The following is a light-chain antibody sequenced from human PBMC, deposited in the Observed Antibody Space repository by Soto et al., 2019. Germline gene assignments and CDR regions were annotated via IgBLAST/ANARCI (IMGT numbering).Light chain of an antibody. J-gene: IGKJ1*01. CDR1: QSGSSNY. CDR2: DVS. Sequence: ETVLTQSPGTLSFSPGERATLSCRSSQSGSSNYLAWYQQKPRQDPRLLIYDVSSRATGIPDRFSGSGSGTDFTLTSSGLEAEDYSMYYCQQYGSAPTFGQGTMADIK. V-gene: IGKV3-20*01. CDR3: QQYGSAPT.